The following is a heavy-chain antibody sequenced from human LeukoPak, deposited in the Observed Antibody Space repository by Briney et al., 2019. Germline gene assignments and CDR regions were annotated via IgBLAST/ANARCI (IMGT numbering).Heavy chain of an antibody. CDR1: GGSISSSNW. Sequence: SETLSLTCAVSGGSISSSNWWSWVRQPPGKGLEWIGEIYHSGSTNYNPSLKSRVTISVDKSKNQFSLKLSSVTAADTAVYYCARDAGIVVVPAAIGAGGSNIFDPWGQGTLVTVSS. J-gene: IGHJ5*02. CDR2: IYHSGST. CDR3: ARDAGIVVVPAAIGAGGSNIFDP. V-gene: IGHV4-4*02. D-gene: IGHD2-2*02.